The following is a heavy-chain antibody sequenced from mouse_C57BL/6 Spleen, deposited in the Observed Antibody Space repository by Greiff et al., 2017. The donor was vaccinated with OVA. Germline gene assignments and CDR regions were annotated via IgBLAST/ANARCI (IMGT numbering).Heavy chain of an antibody. CDR1: GFNIKDDY. J-gene: IGHJ2*01. CDR3: TTGVDYRSGNDY. CDR2: IDPENGDT. V-gene: IGHV14-4*01. D-gene: IGHD2-13*01. Sequence: VQLQPSGAELVRPGASVKLSCTASGFNIKDDYMHWVKQRPEQGLEWIGWIDPENGDTEYASKFQGKATITADTSSNTAYLQLSSLTSEDTAVYKCTTGVDYRSGNDYWGQGTTLTVSS.